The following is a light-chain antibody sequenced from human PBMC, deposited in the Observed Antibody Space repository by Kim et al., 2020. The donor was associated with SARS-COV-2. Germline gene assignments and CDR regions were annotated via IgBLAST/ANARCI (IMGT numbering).Light chain of an antibody. J-gene: IGLJ3*02. CDR2: DVT. V-gene: IGLV2-14*03. CDR1: SSAVGGYNY. CDR3: SSYTSTTTSGV. Sequence: QPISTSCTGTSSAVGGYNYVYWYQQHPGKAPKHMMYDVTKRPSGVSARFSGSKSGNTASLTISGLQAEDEADYYCSSYTSTTTSGVFGGGTQLTVL.